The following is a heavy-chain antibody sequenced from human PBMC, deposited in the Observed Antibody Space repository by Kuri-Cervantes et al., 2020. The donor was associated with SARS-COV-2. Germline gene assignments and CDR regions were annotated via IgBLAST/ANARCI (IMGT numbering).Heavy chain of an antibody. Sequence: GESLKISCAASGFTFSSYGMHWVRQAPGKGLEWVAFIRYDGSNKYYADSVKGRFTISRDNAKNSLYLQMNSLRAEDTAVYYCARDLAYCSSTSCYEYYYYGMDVWGQGTTVTVSS. CDR1: GFTFSSYG. D-gene: IGHD2-2*01. CDR3: ARDLAYCSSTSCYEYYYYGMDV. CDR2: IRYDGSNK. J-gene: IGHJ6*02. V-gene: IGHV3-30*02.